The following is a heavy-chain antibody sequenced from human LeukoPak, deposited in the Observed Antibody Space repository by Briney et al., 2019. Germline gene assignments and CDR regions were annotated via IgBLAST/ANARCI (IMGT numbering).Heavy chain of an antibody. CDR1: CYSFSNYW. V-gene: IGHV5-51*01. D-gene: IGHD1-26*01. J-gene: IGHJ4*02. CDR2: IFPADSDT. CDR3: ARPPGVGATSFDY. Sequence: GESLKISCTGSCYSFSNYWIAWVRRMPGKGLEWMGIIFPADSDTRYSPSLKGQVTISVDKSINTAYLQWSSLKASDSAMYYCARPPGVGATSFDYWGQGTLVTVSS.